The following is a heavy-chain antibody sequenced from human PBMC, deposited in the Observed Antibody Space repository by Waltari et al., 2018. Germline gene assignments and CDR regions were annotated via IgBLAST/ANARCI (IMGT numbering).Heavy chain of an antibody. V-gene: IGHV1-3*01. Sequence: QVQLVQSGAEVKKPGASVKVSCKASGYTFTSYAMHWVRQAPGQRLEWMGWINAGNGKTKYSQKCQGRVTITRDTSASTAYMELSSLRSEDTAVYYCAGTPDYYGSGSYYSLDYWGQGTLVTVSS. CDR2: INAGNGKT. J-gene: IGHJ4*02. CDR3: AGTPDYYGSGSYYSLDY. CDR1: GYTFTSYA. D-gene: IGHD3-10*01.